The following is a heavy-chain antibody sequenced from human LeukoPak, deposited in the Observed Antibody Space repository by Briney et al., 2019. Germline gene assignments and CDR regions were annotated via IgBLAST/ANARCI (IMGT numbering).Heavy chain of an antibody. Sequence: SETLSLTCTVSGGSISSGGYYWSWIRQPPGKGLEWIGYISYGGGTYYNPSLQSRVSLSVDMSKSQFSLKMTSVTAADTAVYYCASSSKYIGSGRDDSFDIWGQGTMVPVSS. V-gene: IGHV4-30-4*01. D-gene: IGHD3-10*01. CDR3: ASSSKYIGSGRDDSFDI. J-gene: IGHJ3*02. CDR1: GGSISSGGYY. CDR2: ISYGGGT.